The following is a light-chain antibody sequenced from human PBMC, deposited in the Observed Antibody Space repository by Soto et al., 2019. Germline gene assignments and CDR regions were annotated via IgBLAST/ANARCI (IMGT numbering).Light chain of an antibody. V-gene: IGKV1-5*03. J-gene: IGKJ2*01. CDR1: QSISSW. CDR2: KAS. Sequence: DIQMTQSRSTLSASVGDRVTITCRASQSISSWLAWYQQKPGKAPNLLIYKASSLESGAPSRFSGGGSGTEFTLTISSLQPDDFATYYCQQYNSYPYTFGQGTKLEIK. CDR3: QQYNSYPYT.